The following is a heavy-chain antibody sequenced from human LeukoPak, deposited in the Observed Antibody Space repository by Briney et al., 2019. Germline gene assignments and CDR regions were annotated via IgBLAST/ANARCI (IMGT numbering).Heavy chain of an antibody. Sequence: SETLSLTCAVYGGSFSGYYWSWIRQPPGKGREWIGEINHSGSTNYNPSLKSRVTISVDPSKSQFSLKLSSVTGADTAVYYCARGPRVDMVQYYYYGMDAWGKGTTVTVSS. CDR3: ARGPRVDMVQYYYYGMDA. CDR1: GGSFSGYY. J-gene: IGHJ6*04. V-gene: IGHV4-34*01. CDR2: INHSGST. D-gene: IGHD3-10*01.